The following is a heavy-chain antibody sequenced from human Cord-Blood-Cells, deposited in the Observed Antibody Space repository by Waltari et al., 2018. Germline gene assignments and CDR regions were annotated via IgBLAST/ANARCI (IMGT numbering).Heavy chain of an antibody. CDR3: ARDRYYDSSGYYLDAFDI. D-gene: IGHD3-22*01. J-gene: IGHJ3*02. V-gene: IGHV1-2*02. Sequence: QVQLVQSGAEVKKPGASVKVSCKASGYTFTGYYMHWVRQAPGHGLEWMGWINPNSGGTNYAQKFQGRVTMTRDTSISTAYMELSRLRSDDTAVYYCARDRYYDSSGYYLDAFDIWGQGTMVTVSS. CDR2: INPNSGGT. CDR1: GYTFTGYY.